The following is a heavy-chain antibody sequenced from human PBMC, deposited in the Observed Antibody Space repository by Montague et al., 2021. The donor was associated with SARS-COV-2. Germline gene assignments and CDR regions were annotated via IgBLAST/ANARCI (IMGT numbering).Heavy chain of an antibody. V-gene: IGHV4-34*01. CDR2: IYHSGST. Sequence: SETLSLTCAVYGGSFSGYYWSWIRQPPGKGLEWIGEIYHSGSTKYNPSLKSRVTISVDTSKNQFSLRLSSVTAADTAVSYCARDRGVQYQLQLPFYFDYWGQGTLVTVSS. D-gene: IGHD2-2*01. J-gene: IGHJ4*02. CDR1: GGSFSGYY. CDR3: ARDRGVQYQLQLPFYFDY.